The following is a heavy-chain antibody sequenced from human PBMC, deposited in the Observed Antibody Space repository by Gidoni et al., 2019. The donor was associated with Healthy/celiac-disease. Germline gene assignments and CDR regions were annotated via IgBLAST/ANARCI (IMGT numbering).Heavy chain of an antibody. Sequence: QVQLVESGGGVVQPGRSLRLSCAASGFTFSSYGMHWVRQAPGKGLEWVAVISYDGSNKYYADSVKGRFTISRDNSKNTLYLQMNSLRAEDTAVYYCAKDGLGYSYGNWGQGTLVTVSS. V-gene: IGHV3-30*18. J-gene: IGHJ4*02. CDR2: ISYDGSNK. CDR3: AKDGLGYSYGN. D-gene: IGHD5-18*01. CDR1: GFTFSSYG.